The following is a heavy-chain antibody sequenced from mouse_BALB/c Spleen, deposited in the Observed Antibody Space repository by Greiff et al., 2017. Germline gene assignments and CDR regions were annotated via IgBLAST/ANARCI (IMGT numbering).Heavy chain of an antibody. CDR1: GFSLTSYG. Sequence: VMLVESGPGLVAPSQSLSITCTVSGFSLTSYGVHWVRQPPGKGLEWLGVIWAGGSTNYNSALMSRLSISKDNSKSQVFLKMNSLQTDDTAMYYCARDTTVVDSWFAYWGQGTLVTVSA. D-gene: IGHD1-1*01. J-gene: IGHJ3*01. CDR3: ARDTTVVDSWFAY. V-gene: IGHV2-9*02. CDR2: IWAGGST.